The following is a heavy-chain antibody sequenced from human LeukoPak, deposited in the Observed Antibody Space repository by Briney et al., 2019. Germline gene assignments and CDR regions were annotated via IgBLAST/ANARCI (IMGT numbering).Heavy chain of an antibody. Sequence: NPSETLSLTCAVYGGSFSGYYWSWIRQPPGKGLEWIGEINHSGSTNYNPSLKSRVTISVDTSKNQFSLKLSSVTAADTAVYYCARVRDSSGYYYFDYWGQGTLVTVSS. CDR1: GGSFSGYY. D-gene: IGHD3-22*01. CDR2: INHSGST. V-gene: IGHV4-34*01. J-gene: IGHJ4*02. CDR3: ARVRDSSGYYYFDY.